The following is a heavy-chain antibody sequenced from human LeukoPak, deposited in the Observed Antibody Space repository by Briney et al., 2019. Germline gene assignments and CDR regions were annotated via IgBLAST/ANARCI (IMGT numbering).Heavy chain of an antibody. D-gene: IGHD4-17*01. J-gene: IGHJ4*02. CDR1: GSSISSSSYY. V-gene: IGHV4-39*01. CDR3: ARGDYGDYPLGY. CDR2: IYYSGST. Sequence: SETLSLTCTVSGSSISSSSYYWGWIRQPPGKGLEWIGSIYYSGSTYYNPSLKSRVTISVDTSKNQFSLKLSSVTAADTAVYYCARGDYGDYPLGYWGQGTLVTVSS.